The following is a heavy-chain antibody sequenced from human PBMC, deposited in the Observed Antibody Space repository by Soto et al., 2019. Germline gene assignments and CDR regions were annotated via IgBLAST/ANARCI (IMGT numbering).Heavy chain of an antibody. J-gene: IGHJ4*02. CDR3: ARDSPSLRYYDWLQTPVD. V-gene: IGHV1-69*04. CDR2: IIPSLGIA. CDR1: GGTFSSYT. D-gene: IGHD3-9*01. Sequence: GASVKVSCKASGGTFSSYTISWVRQAPGQGLEWVGRIIPSLGIANYAQKFQGRVTITADKSTSTAYMELTSLRFEDTAVYYCARDSPSLRYYDWLQTPVDWGQGTQVTVSS.